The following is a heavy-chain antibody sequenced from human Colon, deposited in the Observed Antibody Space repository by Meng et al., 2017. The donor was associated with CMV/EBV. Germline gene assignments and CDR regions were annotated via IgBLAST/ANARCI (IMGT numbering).Heavy chain of an antibody. CDR1: GYTFTDFY. Sequence: SGYTFTDFYIYWLRQAPGQGLEWFGGINPNTGGTMIAQKFRGRVTLTRDPSTNTDYMELRRLRFDDTAVFYCARGKMSGAGQPFLFDHWGQGTLVTVSS. J-gene: IGHJ4*02. CDR2: INPNTGGT. CDR3: ARGKMSGAGQPFLFDH. V-gene: IGHV1-2*02. D-gene: IGHD6-19*01.